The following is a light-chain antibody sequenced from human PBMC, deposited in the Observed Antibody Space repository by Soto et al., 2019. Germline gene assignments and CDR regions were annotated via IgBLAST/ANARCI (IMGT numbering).Light chain of an antibody. Sequence: QAVLTHPAFVSGSPGQSITVSGTGTSGDVGAYNHVSCYQQHPGKAPKLIISEVTNRPSGVSNRFSASKSGNTASLTISGLQTEDAAAYYSTSYTTISTYVFGSGTKVTVL. J-gene: IGLJ1*01. V-gene: IGLV2-14*01. CDR2: EVT. CDR1: SGDVGAYNH. CDR3: TSYTTISTYV.